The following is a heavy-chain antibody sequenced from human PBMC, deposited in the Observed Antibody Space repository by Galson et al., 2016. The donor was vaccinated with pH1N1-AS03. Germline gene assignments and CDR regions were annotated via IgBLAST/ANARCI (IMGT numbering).Heavy chain of an antibody. V-gene: IGHV1-2*06. J-gene: IGHJ4*03. CDR3: ARVERMASTPGD. CDR1: GYDFTTYY. CDR2: INTYTGRT. D-gene: IGHD5-24*01. Sequence: SVKVSCKASGYDFTTYYIHWVRQAPGQGPEWMGLINTYTGRTRYAQKFQRRVTMTRDTSITTAFMELRGLASDDSASYFCARVERMASTPGDWGQGTLVTVS.